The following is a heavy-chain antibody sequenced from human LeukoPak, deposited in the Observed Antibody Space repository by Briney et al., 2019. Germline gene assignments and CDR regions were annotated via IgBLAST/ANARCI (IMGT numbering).Heavy chain of an antibody. V-gene: IGHV3-30*04. CDR3: AREAGYSGYDSYFDY. CDR1: GFTFSSYA. J-gene: IGHJ4*02. Sequence: PGRSLRLSCAASGFTFSSYAMHWARQAPGKGLEWVAVISYDGSNKYYADSVKGRFTISRDNSKNTLYLQMNSLRAEDTAVYYCAREAGYSGYDSYFDYWGQGTLVTVSS. CDR2: ISYDGSNK. D-gene: IGHD5-12*01.